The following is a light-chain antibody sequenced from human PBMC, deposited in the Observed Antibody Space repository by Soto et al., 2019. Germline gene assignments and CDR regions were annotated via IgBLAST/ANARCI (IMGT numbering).Light chain of an antibody. CDR1: QSISSW. Sequence: DIQMTQSPSTLSASVGDRVTLTCRASQSISSWLAWYQQKPGKAPKLLIYKASSLHSGVPSRFSGSGSGTEFTLTINSLQPDDFATYYCQQYNSYSWTF. CDR2: KAS. J-gene: IGKJ1*01. CDR3: QQYNSYSWT. V-gene: IGKV1-5*03.